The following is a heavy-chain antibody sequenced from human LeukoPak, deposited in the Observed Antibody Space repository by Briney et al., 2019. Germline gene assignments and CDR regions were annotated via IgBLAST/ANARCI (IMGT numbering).Heavy chain of an antibody. J-gene: IGHJ3*02. CDR1: GFPYTNTL. Sequence: GGSLRHPCEASGFPYTNTLMSWVRQAPGKGLEWVGRVKSKADDGTTDYAAPVQGRFTISRDDSKNTLSLQMNSLKTEDTAVYYCATEGGSGSYYGDGAFDMWGHGTRATVSS. D-gene: IGHD3-10*01. CDR2: VKSKADDGTT. CDR3: ATEGGSGSYYGDGAFDM. V-gene: IGHV3-15*01.